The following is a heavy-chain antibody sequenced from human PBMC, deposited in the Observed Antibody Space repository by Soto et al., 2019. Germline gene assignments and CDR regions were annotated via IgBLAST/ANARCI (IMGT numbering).Heavy chain of an antibody. D-gene: IGHD3-22*01. CDR2: INSDGSST. V-gene: IGHV3-74*01. CDR3: ARDQYYDSSGYYYSAVYAFDI. J-gene: IGHJ3*02. CDR1: GFTFSNYW. Sequence: PGGSLRLSCAASGFTFSNYWMHWVRQAPGKGLVWVSRINSDGSSTSYADSVKGRFTISRDNAKNTLYLQMNSLRAEDTAVYYCARDQYYDSSGYYYSAVYAFDIWGQGTMVTVSS.